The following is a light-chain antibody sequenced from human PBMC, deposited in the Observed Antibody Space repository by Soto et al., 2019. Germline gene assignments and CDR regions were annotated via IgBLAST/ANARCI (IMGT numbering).Light chain of an antibody. J-gene: IGKJ4*01. CDR3: QQADIFPLT. CDR1: QDISNY. CDR2: AAS. Sequence: DIQMTQSPSSVSASVGDRVVITCRASQDISNYLAWYQQKPGDAPELLIYAASRLKRGVPSRFSGDGAGTDFTLIIDSLQPEDFATYDCQQADIFPLTFGGGTKVEI. V-gene: IGKV1-12*01.